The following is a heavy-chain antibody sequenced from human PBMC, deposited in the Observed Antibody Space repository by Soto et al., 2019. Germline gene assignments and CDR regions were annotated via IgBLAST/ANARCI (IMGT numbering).Heavy chain of an antibody. CDR2: IYYSGST. CDR1: GGSVSSGSYY. J-gene: IGHJ4*02. V-gene: IGHV4-61*01. Sequence: PSETLSLTCTVSGGSVSSGSYYWSWIRQPPGKGLEWIGYIYYSGSTNYNPSLKSRVTISVDTSKNQFSLKLSSVTAADTAVYYCARVAVAGTRVDYWGQGTLVTVSS. D-gene: IGHD6-19*01. CDR3: ARVAVAGTRVDY.